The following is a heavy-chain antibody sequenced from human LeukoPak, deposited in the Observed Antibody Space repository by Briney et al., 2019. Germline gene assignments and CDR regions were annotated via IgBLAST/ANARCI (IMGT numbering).Heavy chain of an antibody. CDR1: GFTFSSYS. CDR3: ARERHGPWSSGSSGFDY. J-gene: IGHJ4*02. Sequence: AGGSLRLSCAASGFTFSSYSMNRVRQAPGKGLEWVANIKQDGSEKYYVDSVKGRFTISRDNAKNSLYLQMNSLRAEDTAVYYCARERHGPWSSGSSGFDYWGQGTLVTVSS. D-gene: IGHD6-6*01. V-gene: IGHV3-7*01. CDR2: IKQDGSEK.